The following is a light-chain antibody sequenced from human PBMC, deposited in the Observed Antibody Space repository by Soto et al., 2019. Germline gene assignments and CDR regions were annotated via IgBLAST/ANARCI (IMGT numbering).Light chain of an antibody. CDR2: RSS. CDR1: QSITTNY. CDR3: QQYGSSPIT. J-gene: IGKJ5*01. V-gene: IGKV3-20*01. Sequence: EIVLTQSPGTLSLSPGERATLSCRASQSITTNYLAWYQQRPGQAPRLLIYRSSGRATGIPDRFSGSGSGTDFTLTISRLEPEDFAVYYCQQYGSSPITFGQGTRLEIK.